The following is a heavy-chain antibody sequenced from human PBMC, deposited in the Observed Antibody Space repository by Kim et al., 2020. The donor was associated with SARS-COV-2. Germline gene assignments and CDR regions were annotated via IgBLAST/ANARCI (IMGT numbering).Heavy chain of an antibody. CDR3: AHTEHVSLWFGELLYWFDP. J-gene: IGHJ5*02. CDR2: IYWDDDK. CDR1: GFSLSTSGVG. D-gene: IGHD3-10*01. Sequence: SGPTLVNPTQTLTLTCTFSGFSLSTSGVGVGWIRQPPGKALEWLALIYWDDDKRYSPSLKSRLTITKDTSKNQVVLTMTNMDPVDTATYYCAHTEHVSLWFGELLYWFDPWGQGTLVTVSS. V-gene: IGHV2-5*02.